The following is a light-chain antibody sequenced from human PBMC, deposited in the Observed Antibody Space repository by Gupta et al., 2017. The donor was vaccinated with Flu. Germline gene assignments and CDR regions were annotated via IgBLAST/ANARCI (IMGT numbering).Light chain of an antibody. V-gene: IGLV3-21*02. Sequence: SYVLTQPPSVSVAPGQTARITCGGNDIGSKRVHWYQQKPGQAPVVVVYDDANRPSGIPERFSGSNSGNTATLTISRVEAGDEAAYYCQLWDSSSAHRVFGGGTTLTVL. J-gene: IGLJ3*02. CDR3: QLWDSSSAHRV. CDR2: DDA. CDR1: DIGSKR.